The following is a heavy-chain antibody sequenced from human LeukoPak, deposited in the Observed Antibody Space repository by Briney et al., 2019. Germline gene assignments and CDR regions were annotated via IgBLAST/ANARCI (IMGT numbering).Heavy chain of an antibody. CDR1: GFTFSSYW. CDR2: IRQDGSEK. V-gene: IGHV3-7*01. J-gene: IGHJ4*01. CDR3: ARDGTAAGLYFDL. Sequence: GGSLRLSCAVSGFTFSSYWMNWVRQAPGKGPEWVASIRQDGSEKTYVDSVKGRFTISRDNTKNSLSLQLNGLRAEDTAVYYCARDGTAAGLYFDLWGQGTLVTVSS. D-gene: IGHD6-13*01.